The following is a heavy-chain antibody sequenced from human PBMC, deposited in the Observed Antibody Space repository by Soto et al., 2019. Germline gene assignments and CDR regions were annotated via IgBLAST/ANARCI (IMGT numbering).Heavy chain of an antibody. V-gene: IGHV3-23*01. D-gene: IGHD6-19*01. CDR1: GFTFSSYA. CDR3: AKEGGVSPRSSVWYGGGFDY. J-gene: IGHJ4*02. CDR2: ISGSGGST. Sequence: GGSLRLSCAASGFTFSSYAMSWVRQAPGKGLEWVSAISGSGGSTYYADSVKGRFTISRDNSKDTLYLQMNSLRAEATAVYYGAKEGGVSPRSSVWYGGGFDYWGQGTLVTVSS.